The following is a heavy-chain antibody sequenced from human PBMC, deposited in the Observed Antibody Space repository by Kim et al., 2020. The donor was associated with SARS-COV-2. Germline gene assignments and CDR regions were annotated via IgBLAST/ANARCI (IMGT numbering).Heavy chain of an antibody. D-gene: IGHD3-10*01. CDR3: ATWDGSGSYYSFDY. Sequence: ASVKVSCKASGYTFTSYNINWVRQATGQGLEWMGWMNPNSGNTGYAQKFQGRVTMTRNTSISTAYMELSSLRSEDTAGYYCATWDGSGSYYSFDYWGQGALVTVSS. CDR2: MNPNSGNT. CDR1: GYTFTSYN. V-gene: IGHV1-8*01. J-gene: IGHJ4*02.